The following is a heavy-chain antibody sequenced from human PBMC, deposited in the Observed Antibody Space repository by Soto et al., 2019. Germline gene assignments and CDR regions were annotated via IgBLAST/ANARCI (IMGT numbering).Heavy chain of an antibody. V-gene: IGHV3-30-3*01. CDR2: ISYDGTTK. CDR1: GFTFSTHA. J-gene: IGHJ4*02. CDR3: ARDRPYSSSWYPEY. D-gene: IGHD6-13*01. Sequence: QVHLVESGGGVVRPGGSLRLSCAASGFTFSTHAMHWVRQAPGKGLEWVALISYDGTTKYYADSVKGRFTISRDNSKNTLYLQMNSLRGEDMAIYYCARDRPYSSSWYPEYWGQGTLVPVSS.